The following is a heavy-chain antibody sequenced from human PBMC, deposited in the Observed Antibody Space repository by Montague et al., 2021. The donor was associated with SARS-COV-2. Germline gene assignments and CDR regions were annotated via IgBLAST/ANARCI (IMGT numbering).Heavy chain of an antibody. CDR2: ISYDGSNK. CDR1: GFTFSSYG. V-gene: IGHV3-30*03. CDR3: AARLPAAIPNDY. D-gene: IGHD2-2*02. Sequence: SLRLSCAASGFTFSSYGMHWVRQAPGKGLERVAVISYDGSNKYYADSVKGRSTISRDNSKNTLYLQMNSLRAEDTAVYYCAARLPAAIPNDYWGQGTLVTVSS. J-gene: IGHJ4*02.